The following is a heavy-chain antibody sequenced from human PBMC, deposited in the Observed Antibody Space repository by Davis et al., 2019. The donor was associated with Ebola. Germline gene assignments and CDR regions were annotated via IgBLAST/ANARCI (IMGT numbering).Heavy chain of an antibody. J-gene: IGHJ6*04. Sequence: WVRQAPGKGLEFIGSIYYSGTTYYNPSLKSRVTISVDTSKNQFSLKLSTVTAADTSVYYCARGPIYSSSWGVWGKGTTVAVSS. V-gene: IGHV4-39*07. CDR3: ARGPIYSSSWGV. CDR2: IYYSGTT. D-gene: IGHD6-13*01.